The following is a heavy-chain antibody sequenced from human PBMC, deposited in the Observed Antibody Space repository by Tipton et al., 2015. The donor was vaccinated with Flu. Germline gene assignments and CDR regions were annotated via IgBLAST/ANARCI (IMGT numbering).Heavy chain of an antibody. J-gene: IGHJ6*02. CDR3: AKSPDWWGYYGMDV. D-gene: IGHD2-8*02. CDR2: ISKDGSNK. V-gene: IGHV3-30*18. CDR1: GFTFSSYG. Sequence: SLRLSCVASGFTFSSYGMHWVRQAPGKGLEWVAVISKDGSNKYYADSVKGRFTISRDNAKKTLYLQMNTLRAEDTAVYYCAKSPDWWGYYGMDVWGQGTTVTVSS.